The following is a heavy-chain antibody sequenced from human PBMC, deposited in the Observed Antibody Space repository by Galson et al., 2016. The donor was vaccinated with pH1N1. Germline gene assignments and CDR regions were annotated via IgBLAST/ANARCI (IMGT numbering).Heavy chain of an antibody. D-gene: IGHD3-10*01. CDR3: AHREMLRGAPVFGY. J-gene: IGHJ4*02. Sequence: PALVKPTQTVTLTCIFSGFSLTTREVGVGWFRQPPGKALEWLALIYWDDAKRYSPSLRTRLTITKDTSDDQVVLTMTSMDPVDTATYFCAHREMLRGAPVFGYWGQGTLVTVSS. CDR2: IYWDDAK. V-gene: IGHV2-5*02. CDR1: GFSLTTREVG.